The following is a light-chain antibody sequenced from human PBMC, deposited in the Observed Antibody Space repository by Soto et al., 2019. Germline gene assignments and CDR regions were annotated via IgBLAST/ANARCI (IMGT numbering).Light chain of an antibody. V-gene: IGLV2-14*01. CDR3: SSYTGSSTYVV. Sequence: QSALTQPASVSGSPGQSITISCTGTSSDVGCYNYVSWYQQHPGKAPKLMIYDVSNRPSGVSNRFSGSKSGNTASLTISGLQAEDEADYYCSSYTGSSTYVVFGGGTKLTVL. J-gene: IGLJ2*01. CDR1: SSDVGCYNY. CDR2: DVS.